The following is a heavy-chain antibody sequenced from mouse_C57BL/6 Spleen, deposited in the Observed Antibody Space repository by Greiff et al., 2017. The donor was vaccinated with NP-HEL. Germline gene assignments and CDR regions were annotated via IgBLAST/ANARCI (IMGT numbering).Heavy chain of an antibody. CDR3: AREGGTTVVAPYYFDY. CDR2: INPSNGGT. V-gene: IGHV1-53*01. D-gene: IGHD1-1*01. Sequence: QVHVKQPGTELVKPGASVKLSCKASGYTFTSYWMHWVKQRPGQGLEWIGNINPSNGGTNYNEKFKSKATLTVDKSSSTAYMQLSSLTSEDSAVYYCAREGGTTVVAPYYFDYWGQGTTLTVSS. J-gene: IGHJ2*01. CDR1: GYTFTSYW.